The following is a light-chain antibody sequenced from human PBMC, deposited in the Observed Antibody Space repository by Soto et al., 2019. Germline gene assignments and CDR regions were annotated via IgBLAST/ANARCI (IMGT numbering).Light chain of an antibody. J-gene: IGLJ2*01. CDR1: SGHSSYI. V-gene: IGLV4-60*02. CDR3: ETWDSNPRV. CDR2: LEGSGSY. Sequence: QLVLTQSSSASASRGSSVKLTCTLSSGHSSYIIAWHHQQPGKAPRYLMKLEGSGSYNKGSGVPDRFSGSSSGADRYLTISNLQFEDEANYYCETWDSNPRVFGGGTKLAV.